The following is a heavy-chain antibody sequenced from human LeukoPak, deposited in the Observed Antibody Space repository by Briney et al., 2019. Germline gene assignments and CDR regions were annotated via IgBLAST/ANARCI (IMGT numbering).Heavy chain of an antibody. Sequence: GGSLRLSCAASGFTFSSYWMSWVRQAPGKGLEWVANMNPDGSEKYFLDSVKGRFTISRDNAKNSLYLQMNSLRAEDTAVYYCARGLDSFDYWGQGTLVTVSS. V-gene: IGHV3-7*03. D-gene: IGHD3-9*01. CDR2: MNPDGSEK. CDR3: ARGLDSFDY. J-gene: IGHJ4*02. CDR1: GFTFSSYW.